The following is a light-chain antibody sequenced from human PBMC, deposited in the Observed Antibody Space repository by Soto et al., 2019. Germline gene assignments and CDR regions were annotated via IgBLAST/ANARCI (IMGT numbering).Light chain of an antibody. J-gene: IGLJ1*01. V-gene: IGLV1-44*01. CDR1: SSNIGSNS. Sequence: QSVLTQPPSASGTPGQRVTISCSGSSSNIGSNSVNWYQQLPGTAPKLLIYSNYRRPSGVPDRFSGSKSGTSASLAISGLQSEDEADYYCAAWDDRLNGYVFGTGTKVTVL. CDR3: AAWDDRLNGYV. CDR2: SNY.